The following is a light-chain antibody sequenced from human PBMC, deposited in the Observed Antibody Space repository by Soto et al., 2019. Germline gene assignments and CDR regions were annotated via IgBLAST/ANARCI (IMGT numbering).Light chain of an antibody. V-gene: IGKV3-20*01. CDR3: QQYGSSPTT. CDR2: GAS. Sequence: EIVLTQSPGTLSLSPGERATLSCRASQSVSSSFLAWYQQTPGQAPRLLIYGASRRATGIPDRFSGSGSGTDFTLTISRLEPEDFAVYYCQQYGSSPTTFGQGTKVEI. CDR1: QSVSSSF. J-gene: IGKJ2*01.